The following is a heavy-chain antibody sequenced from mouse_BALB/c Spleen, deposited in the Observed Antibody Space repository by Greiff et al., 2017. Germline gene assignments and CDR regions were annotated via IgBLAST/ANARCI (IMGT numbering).Heavy chain of an antibody. CDR2: ISNGGGST. CDR3: ARQGTYYFYAMDY. CDR1: GFTFSSYT. Sequence: EVKLMESGGGLVQPGGSLKLSCAASGFTFSSYTMSWVRQTPEKRLEWVAYISNGGGSTYYPDTVKGRFTISRDNAKNTLYLQMSSLKSEDTAMYYCARQGTYYFYAMDYWGQGTSVTVAS. D-gene: IGHD1-1*01. V-gene: IGHV5-12-2*01. J-gene: IGHJ4*01.